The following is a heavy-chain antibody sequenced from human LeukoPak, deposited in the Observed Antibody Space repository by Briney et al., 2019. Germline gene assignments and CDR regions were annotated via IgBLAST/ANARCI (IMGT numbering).Heavy chain of an antibody. CDR2: ISTYNANI. D-gene: IGHD6-19*01. J-gene: IGHJ4*01. CDR1: GYTFTSYA. Sequence: ASVKVSCKASGYTFTSYAMNWVRQAPGQGLEWMAWISTYNANINYAEKFQGRVTVTTDTSTSTAYMELRSLRFDDTAVYYCAREHSSGWYWGHGTLVTVSS. V-gene: IGHV1-18*01. CDR3: AREHSSGWY.